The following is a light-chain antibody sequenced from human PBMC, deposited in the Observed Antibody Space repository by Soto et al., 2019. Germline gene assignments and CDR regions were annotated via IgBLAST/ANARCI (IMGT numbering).Light chain of an antibody. CDR3: QKYNRAPRT. CDR1: QDNSNF. CDR2: AAS. J-gene: IGKJ1*01. V-gene: IGKV1-27*01. Sequence: DIQMTQSPSSLSASIGDRVTITCRASQDNSNFLAWYQQKPGKAPRVLIYAASSLQSGAPSRFSGSGSGTDFTLTISSLHPEDVATYYCQKYNRAPRTFGQGTEVEIK.